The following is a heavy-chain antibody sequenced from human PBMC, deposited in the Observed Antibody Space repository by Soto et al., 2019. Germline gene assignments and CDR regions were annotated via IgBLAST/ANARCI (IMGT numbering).Heavy chain of an antibody. CDR2: ISGSGGRT. J-gene: IGHJ4*02. CDR3: AKATPYCSGGSCSSEDLYYFDY. V-gene: IGHV3-23*01. CDR1: GFTFSSFA. D-gene: IGHD2-15*01. Sequence: EVQLLESGGGLVQPGGSLRLSCAASGFTFSSFAMSWVRQAPGTGLEWVSGISGSGGRTYYADSVKSRFTISRDNTKNALNLQTNSLRAEDTAVYYCAKATPYCSGGSCSSEDLYYFDYWGQGTLVTVSS.